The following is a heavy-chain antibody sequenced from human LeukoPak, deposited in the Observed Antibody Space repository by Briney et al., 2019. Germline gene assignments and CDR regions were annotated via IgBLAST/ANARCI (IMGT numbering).Heavy chain of an antibody. CDR1: GFTFSNYG. D-gene: IGHD2-2*01. Sequence: GGSLRLSCAASGFTFSNYGIHWVRQAPGKGLEWVAFVRSDGGIKYYADSVKGRFTISRDNSRTTVYLQMNSLRAEDMAVYHCAKDLPAAYFDYWGQGTLVTVSS. CDR2: VRSDGGIK. V-gene: IGHV3-30*02. CDR3: AKDLPAAYFDY. J-gene: IGHJ4*02.